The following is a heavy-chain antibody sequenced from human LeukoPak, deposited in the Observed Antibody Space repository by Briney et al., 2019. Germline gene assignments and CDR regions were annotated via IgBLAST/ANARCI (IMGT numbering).Heavy chain of an antibody. CDR1: GYSLTNYW. J-gene: IGHJ4*02. D-gene: IGHD6-13*01. Sequence: TGESLKISCEASGYSLTNYWIGWVRQMPGKGLEWMGIIYPDDSDTRYSPSFQGQVTISADKSISTTYLQWSSLKASDTAMYYCASRYSSSWYFDFWGQGTLVTVSS. V-gene: IGHV5-51*01. CDR3: ASRYSSSWYFDF. CDR2: IYPDDSDT.